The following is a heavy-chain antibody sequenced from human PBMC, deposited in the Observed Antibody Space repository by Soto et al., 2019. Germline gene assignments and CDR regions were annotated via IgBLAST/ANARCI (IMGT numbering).Heavy chain of an antibody. CDR1: VSCISKSSYY. V-gene: IGHV4-39*01. CDR3: ARRSATESY. D-gene: IGHD3-3*01. Sequence: SETLSLTCTVSVSCISKSSYYRGYILQPPWTRLERSGSIYDSGSTCYNPSLQSRVTIYVDTSTKKFSLKLSSVTAADTAVYYCARRSATESYWQQGTMVAVCS. J-gene: IGHJ4*02. CDR2: IYDSGST.